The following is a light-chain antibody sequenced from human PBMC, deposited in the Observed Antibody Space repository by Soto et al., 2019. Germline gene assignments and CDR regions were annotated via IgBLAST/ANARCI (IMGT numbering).Light chain of an antibody. CDR3: CSYAGSYPTLYV. V-gene: IGLV2-11*01. CDR1: SSDVGGYNY. CDR2: DVS. J-gene: IGLJ1*01. Sequence: ALTKPSSVSGSPGQSVTISCTGTSSDVGGYNYVSWYQQHPGKAPKLLIYDVSKRPSGVPDRFSGSKSGNTASLTISGLQAEDEADYYCCSYAGSYPTLYVFGTGTKVTVL.